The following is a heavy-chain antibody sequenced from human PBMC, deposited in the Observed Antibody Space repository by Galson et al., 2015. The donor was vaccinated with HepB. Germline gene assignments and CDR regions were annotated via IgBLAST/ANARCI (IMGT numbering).Heavy chain of an antibody. CDR2: ISGSGGST. Sequence: SLRLSCAASGFTFSSYAMSWVRQAPGKGLEWVSAISGSGGSTYYADSVKGRFTISRDNSKNTLYLQMNSLRAEDTAVYYCASYILTGYYRGVYYFDYWGQGTLVTVSS. CDR1: GFTFSSYA. V-gene: IGHV3-23*01. CDR3: ASYILTGYYRGVYYFDY. D-gene: IGHD3-9*01. J-gene: IGHJ4*02.